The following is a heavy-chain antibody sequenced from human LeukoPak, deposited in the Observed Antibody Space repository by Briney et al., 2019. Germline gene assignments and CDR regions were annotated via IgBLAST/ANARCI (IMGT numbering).Heavy chain of an antibody. CDR3: ARNGYNPVAYDF. Sequence: SETLSLTCSVSGYSISGGFHWGWIRQPPGKGLEWIASIHHTGNTYSNPSLQSRLSMSVDTSKNTFSLNLKSVTAADTAVYYCARNGYNPVAYDFWGPGTVVTVSS. V-gene: IGHV4-38-2*02. D-gene: IGHD5-24*01. CDR1: GYSISGGFH. J-gene: IGHJ3*01. CDR2: IHHTGNT.